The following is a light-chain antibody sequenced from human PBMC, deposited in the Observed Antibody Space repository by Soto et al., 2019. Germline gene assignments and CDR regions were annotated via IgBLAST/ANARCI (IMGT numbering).Light chain of an antibody. CDR3: QTWGTGIRV. Sequence: QSVLTQSPSASASLGASVKLTCTLSSGHSSFAIAWHQQQPEKGHRYLMKLNSDGSHSKGDVIPDRFSGSRSGAERYLTISSLQSEDEADYYCQTWGTGIRVFGGGTKLTVL. CDR1: SGHSSFA. CDR2: LNSDGSH. V-gene: IGLV4-69*01. J-gene: IGLJ2*01.